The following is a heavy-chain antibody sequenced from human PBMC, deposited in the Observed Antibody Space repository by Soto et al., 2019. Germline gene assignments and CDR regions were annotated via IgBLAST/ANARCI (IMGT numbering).Heavy chain of an antibody. D-gene: IGHD2-2*01. J-gene: IGHJ5*02. Sequence: SETLSLTCTVSGGSLSSFYWGWIRRPPGKGLEWIGYIYHSGTTKYNSSLKSRVTMSVDSSKNEFSLKLTSVTAADTAVYYCARVHKEELVTVPAANSHHSGHGTLVTVSS. CDR1: GGSLSSFY. CDR3: ARVHKEELVTVPAANSHH. CDR2: IYHSGTT. V-gene: IGHV4-59*01.